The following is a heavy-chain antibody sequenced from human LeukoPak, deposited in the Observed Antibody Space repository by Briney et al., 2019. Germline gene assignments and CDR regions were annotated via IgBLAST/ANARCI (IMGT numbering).Heavy chain of an antibody. CDR2: ISGRGDYT. V-gene: IGHV3-23*01. D-gene: IGHD3/OR15-3a*01. CDR1: GFTFSSYA. J-gene: IGHJ4*02. Sequence: GGSLRLSCAASGFTFSSYAMSWVRQAPGKGLVCVSAISGRGDYTFYADSVKGRFTISRDNSKSTLYLQLNSLRAADTAVYYCARAFGLTDYWGQGTLVTVSS. CDR3: ARAFGLTDY.